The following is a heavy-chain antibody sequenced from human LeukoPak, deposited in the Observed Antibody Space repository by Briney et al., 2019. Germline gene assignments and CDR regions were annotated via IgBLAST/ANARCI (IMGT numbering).Heavy chain of an antibody. D-gene: IGHD6-13*01. Sequence: PGGSLRLSCAASGFTFSNYWMHWVRQAPGKGLVWVSRINGDGSSTGYADSVKGRFTISRDNAKNTVNLQMNSLRAEDTAVYYCTRRASAGAFDIWGQGTMVTVSS. J-gene: IGHJ3*02. CDR3: TRRASAGAFDI. CDR1: GFTFSNYW. V-gene: IGHV3-74*01. CDR2: INGDGSST.